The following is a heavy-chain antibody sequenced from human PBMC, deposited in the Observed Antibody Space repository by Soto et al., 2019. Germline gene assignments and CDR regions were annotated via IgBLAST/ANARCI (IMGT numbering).Heavy chain of an antibody. Sequence: DVQLLESGGGLVQPGGSLRLSCAASGFRFSTYDMSWVRQAPGKGLEWVSVMSGSGSGTYYAGSVKGRFTISRDNSKNTLYLQMNSLRAEDTAVYYCVRQAKLTTVTANVGYYYGLDVWGQGTTVTVSS. CDR2: MSGSGSGT. V-gene: IGHV3-23*01. CDR1: GFRFSTYD. J-gene: IGHJ6*02. CDR3: VRQAKLTTVTANVGYYYGLDV. D-gene: IGHD4-4*01.